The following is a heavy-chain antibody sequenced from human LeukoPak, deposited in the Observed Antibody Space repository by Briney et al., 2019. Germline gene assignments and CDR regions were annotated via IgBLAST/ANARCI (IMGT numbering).Heavy chain of an antibody. CDR1: GGSISSYY. J-gene: IGHJ4*02. CDR2: IYYSGNA. Sequence: KPSETLSPTCTVSGGSISSYYWSWIRQPPGKGLEWIGYIYYSGNAIYNPSLKSRVTISVDTSKNQFSLKLSSVTAADTAVYYCARRSYGDYSFDYWGQGTLVTVSS. D-gene: IGHD4-17*01. CDR3: ARRSYGDYSFDY. V-gene: IGHV4-59*01.